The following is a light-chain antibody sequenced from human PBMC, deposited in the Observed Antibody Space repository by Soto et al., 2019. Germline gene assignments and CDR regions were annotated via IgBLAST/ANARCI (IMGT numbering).Light chain of an antibody. CDR2: DVS. J-gene: IGLJ1*01. CDR1: SGDVGGPNY. Sequence: QSVLTQPASVSGSPGQSITISCSGTSGDVGGPNYVSWFQQHPGKVPKLMIYDVSIRPSGVSNRFSGSKSGNTASLTISGLQADDEADYYCSSYTTSTALVFGTGTKVTVL. V-gene: IGLV2-14*03. CDR3: SSYTTSTALV.